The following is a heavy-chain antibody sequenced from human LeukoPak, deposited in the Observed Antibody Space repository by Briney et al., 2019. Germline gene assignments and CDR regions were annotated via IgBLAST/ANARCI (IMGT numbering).Heavy chain of an antibody. CDR3: ARDPPPAPYGSGSRKGYYMDV. J-gene: IGHJ6*03. V-gene: IGHV1-69*13. CDR1: GGTFSSYA. CDR2: IIPIFGTA. Sequence: SVKVSCKASGGTFSSYAISWVRQAPGQGLEWMGGIIPIFGTANYAQKFQGRVTITADESTSTAYMELSSLRSEDTAVYYCARDPPPAPYGSGSRKGYYMDVWGKGTTVTVSS. D-gene: IGHD3-10*01.